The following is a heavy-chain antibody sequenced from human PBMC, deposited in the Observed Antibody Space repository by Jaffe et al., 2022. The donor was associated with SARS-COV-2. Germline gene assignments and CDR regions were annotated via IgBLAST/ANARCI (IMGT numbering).Heavy chain of an antibody. CDR3: AKDYGANPFDY. CDR2: ISGSGGKT. Sequence: EVQLLESGGGLVQPGGSLRLSCAASGFTFSSSAMSWVRQAPGKGLEWVSSISGSGGKTYFADSVKGRFTISRDNSKNMLYLQMNSLRVEDTAVYYCAKDYGANPFDYWGQGTLVTVSS. J-gene: IGHJ4*02. D-gene: IGHD4-17*01. V-gene: IGHV3-23*01. CDR1: GFTFSSSA.